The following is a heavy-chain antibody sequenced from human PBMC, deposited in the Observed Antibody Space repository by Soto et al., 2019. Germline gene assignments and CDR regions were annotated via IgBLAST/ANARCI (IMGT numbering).Heavy chain of an antibody. CDR3: ARGLSDRQD. CDR2: MHPNSGNT. D-gene: IGHD2-15*01. Sequence: QVQLVQSGAEVKKPGASVKVSCKASGYTFTSYDIYWVRQATGQGLEWMGWMHPNSGNTGHAQKSEGRVTMTRNTSITTAYMELSSLRSEDPAVYYCARGLSDRQDWGQGTLVTVSS. V-gene: IGHV1-8*01. J-gene: IGHJ4*02. CDR1: GYTFTSYD.